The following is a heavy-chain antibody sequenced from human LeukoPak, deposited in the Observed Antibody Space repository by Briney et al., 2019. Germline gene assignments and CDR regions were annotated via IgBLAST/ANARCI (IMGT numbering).Heavy chain of an antibody. CDR2: IYYTGSI. V-gene: IGHV4-59*01. Sequence: SETLSLTCTVSGGSLNGYYWGWIRQPPGKGLEYIGFIYYTGSINYDSSLKSRITISLDTSKNLFSLKLSSVTAADTAVYHCARFAYGGYYFDYWAREPWSPSPQ. J-gene: IGHJ4*02. D-gene: IGHD4-23*01. CDR1: GGSLNGYY. CDR3: ARFAYGGYYFDY.